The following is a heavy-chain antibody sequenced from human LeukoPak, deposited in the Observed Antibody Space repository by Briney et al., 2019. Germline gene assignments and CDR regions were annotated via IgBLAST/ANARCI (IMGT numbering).Heavy chain of an antibody. CDR2: ISSSSSYI. J-gene: IGHJ4*02. CDR1: GFTFSTFA. V-gene: IGHV3-21*01. CDR3: ARIRSGYCSGGSCYDLGY. Sequence: PGGSLRLSCAASGFTFSTFAMHWVRLSPGKGLEWVSSISSSSSYIYYADSVKGRFTISRDNAKNSLYLQMNSLRAEDTAVYYCARIRSGYCSGGSCYDLGYWGQGTLVTVSS. D-gene: IGHD2-15*01.